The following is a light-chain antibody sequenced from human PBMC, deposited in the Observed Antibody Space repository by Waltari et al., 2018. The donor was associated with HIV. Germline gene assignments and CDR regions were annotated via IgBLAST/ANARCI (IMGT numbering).Light chain of an antibody. J-gene: IGKJ5*01. Sequence: EILMTHSPATLSVSPGERPTLPCRASQSTRSKLAWYQQKPGQAPRLLLYDASTRATGIPAGFSGSGSGTEFTLTITSLQSGDCAVYYCQQYNNWPPITFGQGTRLEIK. V-gene: IGKV3-15*01. CDR3: QQYNNWPPIT. CDR1: QSTRSK. CDR2: DAS.